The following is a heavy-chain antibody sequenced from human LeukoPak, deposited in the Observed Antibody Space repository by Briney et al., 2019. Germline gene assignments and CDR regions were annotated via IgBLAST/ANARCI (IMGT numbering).Heavy chain of an antibody. J-gene: IGHJ4*02. D-gene: IGHD2/OR15-2a*01. Sequence: PGRSLRLSCAASGFTFSSYAMHWVRQAPGKGLEWVAVISYDGSNKYYADSVKGRFTISRDNSKNTLYLQMNSLRAEDTAVYYCARDFFSFPLDFDYWGQGTLVTVSS. CDR1: GFTFSSYA. CDR3: ARDFFSFPLDFDY. V-gene: IGHV3-30-3*01. CDR2: ISYDGSNK.